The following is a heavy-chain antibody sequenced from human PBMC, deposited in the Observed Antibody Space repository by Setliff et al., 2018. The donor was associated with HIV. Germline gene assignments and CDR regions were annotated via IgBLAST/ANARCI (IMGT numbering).Heavy chain of an antibody. CDR2: INPNNGDT. CDR1: GFTFTGYY. CDR3: ANPYENNSGPDY. J-gene: IGHJ4*02. D-gene: IGHD7-27*01. Sequence: ASVKVSCKPSGFTFTGYYLHWVRQAPGQGLERMGWINPNNGDTNYEQRFQGRVTMTRDTSITTVYMVLNRLTPGDTAVYYCANPYENNSGPDYWGQGTPVTVSS. V-gene: IGHV1-2*02.